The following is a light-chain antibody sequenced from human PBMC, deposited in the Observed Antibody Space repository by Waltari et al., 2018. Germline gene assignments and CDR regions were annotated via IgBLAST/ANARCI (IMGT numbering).Light chain of an antibody. V-gene: IGLV2-14*03. CDR3: SSYISSDTLEL. J-gene: IGLJ2*01. CDR2: DVS. CDR1: SSDIGNYNY. Sequence: HSALPQPASVSGSPGQSITISCTGSSSDIGNYNYVSWYQQHPGKAPKLMIFDVSNRPSGVSNRFSGSKSGNTASLTISGLQAEDEADYYCSSYISSDTLELFGGGTSLTVL.